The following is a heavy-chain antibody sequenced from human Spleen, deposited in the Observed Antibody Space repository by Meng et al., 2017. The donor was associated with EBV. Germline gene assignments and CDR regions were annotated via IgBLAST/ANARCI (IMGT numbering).Heavy chain of an antibody. CDR1: GGSIRSRNW. Sequence: QVQLQESGPGLVKPSGTLFLPCAVSGGSIRSRNWWSWVRQPPGKGLEWIGESYHSGSTNYNPSLKSRVTISVDKSKNQFSLKLRSVIAADTAVYYCASGGGVDALGDYWGQGTLVTVSS. CDR3: ASGGGVDALGDY. V-gene: IGHV4-4*02. J-gene: IGHJ4*02. D-gene: IGHD3-16*01. CDR2: SYHSGST.